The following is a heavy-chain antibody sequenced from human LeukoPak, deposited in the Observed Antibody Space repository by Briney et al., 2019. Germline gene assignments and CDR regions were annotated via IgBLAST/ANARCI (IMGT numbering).Heavy chain of an antibody. CDR2: IGYDGHSH. CDR3: ATLGIYSSRTGY. D-gene: IGHD6-13*01. Sequence: GGSLRLSCAASGFSFSNSGMHWVRQTPHKGLEWVAFIGYDGHSHYYGDNVKGRFTISRDNSKNILHLQMTSLRAEDTAVYYCATLGIYSSRTGYWGQGTLVTVSS. J-gene: IGHJ4*02. CDR1: GFSFSNSG. V-gene: IGHV3-30*02.